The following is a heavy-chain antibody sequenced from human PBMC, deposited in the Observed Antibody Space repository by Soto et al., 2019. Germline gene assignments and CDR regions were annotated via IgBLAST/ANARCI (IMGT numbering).Heavy chain of an antibody. D-gene: IGHD1-26*01. Sequence: ASVKVSCKASGYTFTGYYMHWVRQAPGQGLEWMGWINPNSGGTNYAQKFQGRVTMTRDTSISTAYMELSRLRSDDTAVYYCARGQKAGAYGYYFDYWGQGTLVTVSS. V-gene: IGHV1-2*02. CDR2: INPNSGGT. CDR3: ARGQKAGAYGYYFDY. CDR1: GYTFTGYY. J-gene: IGHJ4*02.